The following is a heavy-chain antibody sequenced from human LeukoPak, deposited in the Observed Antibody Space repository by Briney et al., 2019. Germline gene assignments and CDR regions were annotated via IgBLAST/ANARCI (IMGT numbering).Heavy chain of an antibody. CDR3: ASLYCTASSCFGPYYYYGMDV. J-gene: IGHJ6*02. Sequence: ASVKVSCKVSGYTLSELSMHWVRQAPGKGLEWMGGFDPEKRERIYAQKFQGRVTMTEDTSTDTAYMEMGGLRFDDTAVYYCASLYCTASSCFGPYYYYGMDVWGPGTTVTVSS. D-gene: IGHD2-8*02. CDR2: FDPEKRER. V-gene: IGHV1-24*01. CDR1: GYTLSELS.